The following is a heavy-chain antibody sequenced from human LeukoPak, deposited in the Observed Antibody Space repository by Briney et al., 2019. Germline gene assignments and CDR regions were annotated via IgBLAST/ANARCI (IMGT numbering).Heavy chain of an antibody. V-gene: IGHV3-66*02. J-gene: IGHJ6*03. Sequence: GGSLRLSCAASGFTVSSNYMSWVRQAPGKGLEWVSVIYSGGSTYYADSVKGRFTISRDSSKNTLYLQMNSLRPEDTAVCYCARFYYMDVWGKGTTVIVSS. CDR2: IYSGGST. CDR1: GFTVSSNY. CDR3: ARFYYMDV.